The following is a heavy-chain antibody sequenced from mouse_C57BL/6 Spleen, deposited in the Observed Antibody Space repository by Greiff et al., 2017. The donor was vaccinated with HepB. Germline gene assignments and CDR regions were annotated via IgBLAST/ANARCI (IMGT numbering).Heavy chain of an antibody. CDR2: INPNNGGT. CDR3: ARDYGSSWFAY. J-gene: IGHJ3*01. V-gene: IGHV1-26*01. Sequence: EVQLQQSGPELVKPGASVKISCKASGYTFTDYYMNWVKQSHGKSLEWIGDINPNNGGTSYNQKFKGKATLTVDKSSSTAYMELRSLTSEDSAVYYCARDYGSSWFAYWGQGTLVTVS. CDR1: GYTFTDYY. D-gene: IGHD1-1*01.